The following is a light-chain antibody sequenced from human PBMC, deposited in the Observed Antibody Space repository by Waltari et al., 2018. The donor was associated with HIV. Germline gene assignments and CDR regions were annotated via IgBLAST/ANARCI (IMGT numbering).Light chain of an antibody. Sequence: SYELTQAPSVSVSPGQTARITCSGDKLGDKYVCWYQQKPGQSPVLVIYQGSKRPSGIPERVFGSNAGNTATLTISGTQAMDEADYYCQAWDSSTVVLGGGTKLTVL. V-gene: IGLV3-1*01. CDR2: QGS. J-gene: IGLJ2*01. CDR3: QAWDSSTVV. CDR1: KLGDKY.